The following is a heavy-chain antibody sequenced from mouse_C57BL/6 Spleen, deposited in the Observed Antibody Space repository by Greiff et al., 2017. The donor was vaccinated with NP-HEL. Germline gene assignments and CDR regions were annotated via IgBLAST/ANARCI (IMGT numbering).Heavy chain of an antibody. D-gene: IGHD2-2*01. CDR3: ARSYGYDDWYFDV. J-gene: IGHJ1*03. CDR2: IHPNSGST. Sequence: QVQLQQPGAELVKPGASVKLSCKASGYTFTSYWMHWVKQRPGQGLEWIGMIHPNSGSTNYNEKFKSKATLTVDKSSSTAYMQLSSLTSEDSAVYYCARSYGYDDWYFDVWGTGTTVTVSS. V-gene: IGHV1-64*01. CDR1: GYTFTSYW.